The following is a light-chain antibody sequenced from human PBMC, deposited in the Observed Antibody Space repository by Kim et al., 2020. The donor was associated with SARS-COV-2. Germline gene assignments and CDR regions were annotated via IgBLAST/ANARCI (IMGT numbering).Light chain of an antibody. V-gene: IGKV3-20*01. Sequence: EIVLTQSPGTLSLSAGERATLSCRASQSVTSSYLAWYQQKPGQAPRLLIYGASSRATGIPDRFSGSGSGTDFTLTISRLEPEDFAVYYCQHYVDWWTFGQGTKVDIK. CDR2: GAS. CDR1: QSVTSSY. CDR3: QHYVDWWT. J-gene: IGKJ1*01.